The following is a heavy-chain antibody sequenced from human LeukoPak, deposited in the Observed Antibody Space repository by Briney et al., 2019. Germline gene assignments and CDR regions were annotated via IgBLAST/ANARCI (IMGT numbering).Heavy chain of an antibody. V-gene: IGHV3-7*01. CDR3: VRGPHYGAYTDYFDY. J-gene: IGHJ4*02. CDR2: IKQEGSEH. CDR1: GFTFSRNW. Sequence: GGSLRLSCAASGFTFSRNWMSWVRQASGKGLEWVATIKQEGSEHYYVDSVKGRLTSSRADATNSLSLQMNSLRVEDTALYYCVRGPHYGAYTDYFDYWGRGTLVTVSS. D-gene: IGHD4-17*01.